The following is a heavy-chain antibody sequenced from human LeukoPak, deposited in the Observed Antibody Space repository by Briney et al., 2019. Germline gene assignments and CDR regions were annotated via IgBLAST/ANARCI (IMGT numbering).Heavy chain of an antibody. CDR3: ARAAVYSSSWYVWTRGGDYYYYYMDV. V-gene: IGHV3-48*01. Sequence: GGSLRLSCAASGFTFSSYSMNWVRQAPGKGLEWVSYISSSSSTIYYADSVKGRFTISRDKAKNSLYLQMNSLRAEDTAVYYCARAAVYSSSWYVWTRGGDYYYYYMDVWGKGTTVTVSS. D-gene: IGHD6-13*01. CDR2: ISSSSSTI. J-gene: IGHJ6*03. CDR1: GFTFSSYS.